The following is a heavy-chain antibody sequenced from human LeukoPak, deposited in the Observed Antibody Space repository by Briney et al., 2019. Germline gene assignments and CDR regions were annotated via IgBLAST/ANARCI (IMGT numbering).Heavy chain of an antibody. Sequence: ASVKVSCKASGCTFSSYTMRWVRQAPGQGLEWMGRIIPIHGVAKYAQKFQGRVTITADTSTSTAYMELSSLRSEDTAVYYCASETYYDFWSGYQRDYWGQGTLVTVSS. CDR3: ASETYYDFWSGYQRDY. CDR2: IIPIHGVA. D-gene: IGHD3-3*01. CDR1: GCTFSSYT. J-gene: IGHJ4*02. V-gene: IGHV1-69*02.